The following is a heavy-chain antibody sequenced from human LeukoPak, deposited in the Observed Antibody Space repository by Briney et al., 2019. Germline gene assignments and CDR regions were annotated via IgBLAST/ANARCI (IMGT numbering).Heavy chain of an antibody. Sequence: GGSLRLSCAASGFTFSSYWMNWVRQAPGKGLVWVSRIASDGSSTTYADSVKGPFSISRDNAKNTLYLQMNSLRVEDTAVYYCASGRPHGNDYWGQGTLVTVSS. J-gene: IGHJ4*02. D-gene: IGHD4-23*01. V-gene: IGHV3-74*01. CDR3: ASGRPHGNDY. CDR2: IASDGSST. CDR1: GFTFSSYW.